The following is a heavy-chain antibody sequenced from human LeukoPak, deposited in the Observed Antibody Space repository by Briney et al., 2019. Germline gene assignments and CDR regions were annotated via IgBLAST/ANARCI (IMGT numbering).Heavy chain of an antibody. D-gene: IGHD3-10*01. CDR3: ARTRGYGSPRFDY. J-gene: IGHJ4*02. Sequence: SETLSLTCTVSGGSISSYYWSWIRQPPGKGLGWIGYIYYSGSTNYNPSLKSRVTISVDTSKNQFSLKLSSVTAADTAVYYCARTRGYGSPRFDYWGQGTLVTVSS. CDR2: IYYSGST. V-gene: IGHV4-59*08. CDR1: GGSISSYY.